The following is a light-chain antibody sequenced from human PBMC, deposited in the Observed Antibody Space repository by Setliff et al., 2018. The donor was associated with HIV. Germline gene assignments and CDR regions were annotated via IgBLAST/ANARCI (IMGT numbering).Light chain of an antibody. Sequence: QSALAQPPSVSGSPGQSVTISCTGTSSDVGSYNRVAWYQQTPGTAPKLMIYEVSNRPSGVSDRFSGSKSGNTASLTISGLQAEDEADYYCSSYASTSYARSSIYVFGTGTRSPS. CDR2: EVS. CDR1: SSDVGSYNR. J-gene: IGLJ1*01. CDR3: SSYASTSYARSSIYV. V-gene: IGLV2-18*02.